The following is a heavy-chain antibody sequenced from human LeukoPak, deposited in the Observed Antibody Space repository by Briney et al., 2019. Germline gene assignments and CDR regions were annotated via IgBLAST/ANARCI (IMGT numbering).Heavy chain of an antibody. CDR1: GGSIGSYY. CDR2: IYYSGST. J-gene: IGHJ4*02. CDR3: ARDPGMATSYYFDY. D-gene: IGHD5-24*01. V-gene: IGHV4-59*01. Sequence: ASETLSLTCTVSGGSIGSYYWSWIRQPPGKGLEWIGYIYYSGSTNYNPSLKSRVTISVDTSKNQFSLKLSSVTAADTAVYYCARDPGMATSYYFDYWGQGTLVTVSS.